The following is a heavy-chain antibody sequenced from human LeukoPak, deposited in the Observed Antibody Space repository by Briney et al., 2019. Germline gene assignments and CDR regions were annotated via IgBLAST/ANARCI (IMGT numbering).Heavy chain of an antibody. CDR2: SDPNTGAT. Sequence: GASVTVSCRTSGYSFTSFYIHWLRQAPGQGFEWIGWSDPNTGATKYENFQGRVTMTTDTSIRTAYMDLTRLTSDDTAVYYCARANPYDNKGYSPELRYWGQGTLVTVSS. CDR1: GYSFTSFY. J-gene: IGHJ4*02. D-gene: IGHD3-10*01. V-gene: IGHV1-2*02. CDR3: ARANPYDNKGYSPELRY.